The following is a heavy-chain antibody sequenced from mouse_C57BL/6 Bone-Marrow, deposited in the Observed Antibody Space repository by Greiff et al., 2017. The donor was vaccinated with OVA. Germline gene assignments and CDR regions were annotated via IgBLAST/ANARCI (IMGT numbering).Heavy chain of an antibody. CDR3: ARFPYYGSSYWYFDV. Sequence: VQLQQSGPVLVKPGASVKMSCKASGYTFTDYYMNWVKQSHGKSLEWIGVIKPYNGGPSSNQKFKGKSTFTVDKSSSTAYMELNSLTSEDSAVYYCARFPYYGSSYWYFDVWGTGTTVTVSS. CDR2: IKPYNGGP. V-gene: IGHV1-19*01. J-gene: IGHJ1*03. CDR1: GYTFTDYY. D-gene: IGHD1-1*01.